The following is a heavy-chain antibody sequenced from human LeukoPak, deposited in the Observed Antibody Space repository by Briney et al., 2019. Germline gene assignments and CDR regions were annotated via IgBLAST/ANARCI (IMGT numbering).Heavy chain of an antibody. Sequence: PGGSLRLSCSASGFTFSTYAMHWVRQAPGKGLEYVSSISSNGGSTYYADSVKGRFTISRDNSKNTLYIQMSSLRAEDTAVYYCVKGEGSSWGKVFDNWGQGTLVIVSS. V-gene: IGHV3-64D*06. D-gene: IGHD6-13*01. CDR3: VKGEGSSWGKVFDN. CDR2: ISSNGGST. J-gene: IGHJ4*02. CDR1: GFTFSTYA.